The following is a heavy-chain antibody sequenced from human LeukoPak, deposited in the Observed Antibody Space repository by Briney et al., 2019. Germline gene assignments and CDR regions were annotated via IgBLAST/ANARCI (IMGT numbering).Heavy chain of an antibody. D-gene: IGHD2-8*01. V-gene: IGHV3-74*01. Sequence: GGSLRLSCAASGFTFSRSWMHWVRQGPGKGLMWVSRINIDGTTTDYADPVKGRFIISRDDAKNTLYLQMNSLTVEDTAVYYCVKSMGVNDNWGQGTLVTVSS. CDR3: VKSMGVNDN. CDR1: GFTFSRSW. J-gene: IGHJ4*02. CDR2: INIDGTTT.